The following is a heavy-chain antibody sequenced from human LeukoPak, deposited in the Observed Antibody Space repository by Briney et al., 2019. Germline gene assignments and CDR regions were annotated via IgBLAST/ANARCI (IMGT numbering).Heavy chain of an antibody. D-gene: IGHD3-10*01. Sequence: GASVKVSCKASGYTFTSYAMHWVRQAPGQRLEWMGWINAGNGNTKYSQKFQGRVTITRDTSASTAYMELSSLRSEDTAVYYCASHTMVRGVNIWDHYYYYYGMDVWGKGTTVTVSS. CDR1: GYTFTSYA. CDR2: INAGNGNT. CDR3: ASHTMVRGVNIWDHYYYYYGMDV. V-gene: IGHV1-3*01. J-gene: IGHJ6*04.